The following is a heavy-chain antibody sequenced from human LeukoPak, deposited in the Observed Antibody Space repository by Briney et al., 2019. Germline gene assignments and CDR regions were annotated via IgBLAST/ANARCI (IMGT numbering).Heavy chain of an antibody. Sequence: GGSLRLSCAASGFTFSSYWMSWVRQAPGKGLEWVSNIKQDGSEKYYVDSVKGRFTISRDNAKNSLYLQMNSLRAEDTAVYYCARYSGFGEKYAAYMDVWGKGTTVTVSS. CDR1: GFTFSSYW. CDR2: IKQDGSEK. J-gene: IGHJ6*03. D-gene: IGHD3-10*01. CDR3: ARYSGFGEKYAAYMDV. V-gene: IGHV3-7*01.